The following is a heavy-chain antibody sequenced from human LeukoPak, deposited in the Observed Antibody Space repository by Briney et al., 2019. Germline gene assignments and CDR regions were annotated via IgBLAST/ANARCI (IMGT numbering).Heavy chain of an antibody. Sequence: SGTLSLTCAVSGGSISSSNWWSWVRQPPGKGLEWIGEIYHSGSTNYNPSLKSRVTISVDKSKNQFSLKLSSVTAADTAVYYCAREIPSPYHYGSGSDWGQGTLVTVSS. CDR1: GGSISSSNW. CDR2: IYHSGST. V-gene: IGHV4-4*02. J-gene: IGHJ4*02. D-gene: IGHD3-10*01. CDR3: AREIPSPYHYGSGSD.